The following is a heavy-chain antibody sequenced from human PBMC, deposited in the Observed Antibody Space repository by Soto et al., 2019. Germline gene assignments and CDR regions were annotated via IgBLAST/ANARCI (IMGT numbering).Heavy chain of an antibody. D-gene: IGHD1-1*01. CDR2: ITPFNGNT. V-gene: IGHV1-45*02. Sequence: SVKVSCKASGYTITYRYLHWVRQAPGQALEWMGWITPFNGNTNYAQKFQDRVTITRDRSMSTAYMELSSLRSEDTAMYYCARFSSERKAFDIWGQGTMVTVSS. CDR1: GYTITYRY. CDR3: ARFSSERKAFDI. J-gene: IGHJ3*02.